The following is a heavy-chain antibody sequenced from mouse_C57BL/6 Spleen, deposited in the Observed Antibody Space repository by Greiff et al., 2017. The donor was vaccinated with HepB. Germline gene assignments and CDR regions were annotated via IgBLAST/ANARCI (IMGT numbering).Heavy chain of an antibody. CDR3: ARSPYGYGVDFDY. CDR1: GFSLTSYG. V-gene: IGHV2-2*01. J-gene: IGHJ2*01. Sequence: VKLQESGPGLVQPSQSLSITCTVSGFSLTSYGVHWVRQSPGKGLEWLGVIWSGGSTDYNAAFISRLSISKDNSKSQFFFKMNSLQADDTAIYYCARSPYGYGVDFDYWGQGTTLTVSS. D-gene: IGHD2-2*01. CDR2: IWSGGST.